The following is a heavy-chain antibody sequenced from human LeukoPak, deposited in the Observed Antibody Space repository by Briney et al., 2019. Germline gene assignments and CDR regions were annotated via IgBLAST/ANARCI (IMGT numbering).Heavy chain of an antibody. CDR3: ARDVHGDYGSGWFDP. D-gene: IGHD4-17*01. CDR1: GGTFNNSA. Sequence: GALVKVSCKTSGGTFNNSAISWVRQAPGQGLEWLGAIMPLFGTAGYAQKFQGRVTITKDESTRTVYLELTSLTSDDTAVYYCARDVHGDYGSGWFDPWGQGTLVSVSS. J-gene: IGHJ5*02. V-gene: IGHV1-69*05. CDR2: IMPLFGTA.